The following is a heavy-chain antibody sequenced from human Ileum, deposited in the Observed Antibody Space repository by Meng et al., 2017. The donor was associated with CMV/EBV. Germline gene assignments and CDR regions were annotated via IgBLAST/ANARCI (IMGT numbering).Heavy chain of an antibody. Sequence: QITLKESGPTLVKPPETLTLTCTFSGFSLTTTGVAVGWIRQPPGKALEWLALIYWDDDERYSPSLRSRLTITKDTSKNQVVLTMTNVDPVDTATYFCARSLYYSSYYFDYWGQGTLVTVSS. CDR3: ARSLYYSSYYFDY. D-gene: IGHD3-16*01. J-gene: IGHJ4*02. CDR1: GFSLTTTGVA. CDR2: IYWDDDE. V-gene: IGHV2-5*02.